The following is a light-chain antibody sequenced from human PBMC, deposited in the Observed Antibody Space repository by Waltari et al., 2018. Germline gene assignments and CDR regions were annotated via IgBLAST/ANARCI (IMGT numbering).Light chain of an antibody. CDR1: SSDVGGYNY. J-gene: IGLJ3*02. CDR3: CSYAGSYTVRV. V-gene: IGLV2-11*01. CDR2: DVS. Sequence: QSALTQPRSVSGSPGQSVTISCTGTSSDVGGYNYVSWYQQHPGKAPKLMIYDVSKRPSGVPDRFSGSKSGNTASLTSSGLQAEDEADYYCCSYAGSYTVRVFGGGTKLTVL.